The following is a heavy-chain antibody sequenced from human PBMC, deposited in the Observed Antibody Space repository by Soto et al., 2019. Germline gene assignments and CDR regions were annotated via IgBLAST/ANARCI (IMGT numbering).Heavy chain of an antibody. CDR3: ARVPSLYRRWFDP. Sequence: SETLSLTCAVYGGSFSGYYWSWIRQPPGKGLEWIGEINHSGSTNYNPSLKSRVTISVDTSKNQFSLKLSSVTAADTAVYYCARVPSLYRRWFDPWGQGTLVTVSS. CDR2: INHSGST. V-gene: IGHV4-34*01. D-gene: IGHD3-10*01. CDR1: GGSFSGYY. J-gene: IGHJ5*02.